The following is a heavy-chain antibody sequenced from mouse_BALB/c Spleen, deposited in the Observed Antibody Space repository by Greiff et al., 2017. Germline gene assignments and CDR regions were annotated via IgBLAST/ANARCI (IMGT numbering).Heavy chain of an antibody. Sequence: VNVVESGPGLVAPSQSLSITCTVSGFSLTGYGVNWVRQPPGKGLEWLGMIWGDGSTDYNSALKSRLSISKDNSKSQVFLKMNSLQTDDTARYYCARVGGYPWFAYWGQGTLVTVSA. CDR2: IWGDGST. D-gene: IGHD2-14*01. CDR3: ARVGGYPWFAY. CDR1: GFSLTGYG. V-gene: IGHV2-6-7*01. J-gene: IGHJ3*01.